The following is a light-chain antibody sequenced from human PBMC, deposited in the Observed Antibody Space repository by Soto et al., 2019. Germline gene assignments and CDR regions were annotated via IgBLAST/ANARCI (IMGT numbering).Light chain of an antibody. V-gene: IGKV3-20*01. CDR2: GAS. CDR1: QSVSSSY. J-gene: IGKJ2*01. Sequence: EIVLTQSPGTLSLSPGERATLSCRASQSVSSSYLAWYQQKPGQAPRLLIYGASSRATGIPDRFSGSGSGKEFTLTISRLEPEDFAVYYCQQYGSSPTYTFGQGTKPEIK. CDR3: QQYGSSPTYT.